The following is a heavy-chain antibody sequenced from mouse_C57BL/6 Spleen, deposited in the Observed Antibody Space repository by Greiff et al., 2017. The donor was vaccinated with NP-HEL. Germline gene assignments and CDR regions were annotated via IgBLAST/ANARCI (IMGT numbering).Heavy chain of an antibody. J-gene: IGHJ1*03. CDR3: ARWGFDV. CDR2: IYPGDGDT. V-gene: IGHV1-82*01. Sequence: VQLQQSGPELVKPGASVKISCKASGYAFSSSWMNWVKQRPGKGLEWIGRIYPGDGDTNYNGKFKGKATLTADKSSSTAYMQLSSLTSEDSAVYFCARWGFDVWGTGTTVTVSS. CDR1: GYAFSSSW.